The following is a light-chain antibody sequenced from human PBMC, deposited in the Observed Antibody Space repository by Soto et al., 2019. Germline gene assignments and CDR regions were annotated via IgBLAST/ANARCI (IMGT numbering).Light chain of an antibody. CDR3: QQYNSSYRT. Sequence: DIQMTQSPSTLSASVGDRFTITCRASQSISSWLAWYQQKPGKAPKLLIYDSSSLESGVPSRFSGSGSGTEFTLTISSLQPDDFATYYCQQYNSSYRTFGQGTKVDIK. CDR1: QSISSW. CDR2: DSS. J-gene: IGKJ1*01. V-gene: IGKV1-5*01.